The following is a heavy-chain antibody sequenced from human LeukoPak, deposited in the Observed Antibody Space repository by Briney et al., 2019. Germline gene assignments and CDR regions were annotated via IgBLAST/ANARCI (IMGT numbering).Heavy chain of an antibody. CDR3: ARGRTRDFDY. CDR1: GDSVSSNSAT. Sequence: SQTLSLTCAISGDSVSSNSATWNWIRQSPSRGLEWLGWTYYRSNWYNDSAVSVKRRITINPDTSKNQFSLQLNSVTPEDTAVYYCARGRTRDFDYWGQGTLVTVSS. V-gene: IGHV6-1*01. CDR2: TYYRSNWYN. J-gene: IGHJ4*02.